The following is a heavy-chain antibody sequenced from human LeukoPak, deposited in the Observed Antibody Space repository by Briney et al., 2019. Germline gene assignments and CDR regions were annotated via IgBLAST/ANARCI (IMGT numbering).Heavy chain of an antibody. Sequence: SGGSLRLSCAASGFTFISYGMQWVRQAPGKGLVWVSRINTDGSSTSYADSVKGRFTVSRDNAKNTVYLQVNSLRAEDTAVYFCTRELPREVTLDYWGQGTPVTASS. J-gene: IGHJ4*01. CDR1: GFTFISYG. CDR3: TRELPREVTLDY. D-gene: IGHD2-21*02. V-gene: IGHV3-74*01. CDR2: INTDGSST.